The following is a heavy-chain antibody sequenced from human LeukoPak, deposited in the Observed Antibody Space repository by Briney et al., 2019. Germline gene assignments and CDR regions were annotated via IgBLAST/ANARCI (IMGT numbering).Heavy chain of an antibody. CDR3: ARLGFCRGDNCLDDY. Sequence: KPSETLSLTCTVSGGSISPYYWSWMRQTPGKGPEYVGYIYYTGATNYNPSLKSRVTISLGTSTKQFSLKLSSVTATDTAVYYCARLGFCRGDNCLDDYWGQGTLVTVSS. J-gene: IGHJ4*02. CDR2: IYYTGAT. D-gene: IGHD2-15*01. CDR1: GGSISPYY. V-gene: IGHV4-59*08.